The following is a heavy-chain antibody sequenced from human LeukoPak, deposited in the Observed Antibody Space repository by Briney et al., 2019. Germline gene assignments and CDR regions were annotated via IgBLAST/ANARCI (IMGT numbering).Heavy chain of an antibody. V-gene: IGHV4-39*01. D-gene: IGHD6-13*01. J-gene: IGHJ4*02. Sequence: WETLSLTCSVSGGSINTKVYYWGWVRQAPRKGLEWVGTIRYSGNTYYNPSLKSRLTISLDTSNNEFSLRLTSVTAADTATYYCAGTLYSNFDYWGQGILVTVSS. CDR3: AGTLYSNFDY. CDR2: IRYSGNT. CDR1: GGSINTKVYY.